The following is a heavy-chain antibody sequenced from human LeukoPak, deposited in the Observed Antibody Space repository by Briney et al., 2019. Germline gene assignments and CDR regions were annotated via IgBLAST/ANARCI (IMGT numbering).Heavy chain of an antibody. Sequence: PGGSLRLSCAASGFTFSNYAMSWVRQAPGKGLEWVSAISSSGGSTYYADSVKGRFTISRDNSKNTLYLQMNSLRAEDTAVYYCAKDIAVVSPQWYFQHWGQGTLVTVSS. V-gene: IGHV3-23*01. CDR3: AKDIAVVSPQWYFQH. J-gene: IGHJ1*01. D-gene: IGHD4-23*01. CDR2: ISSSGGST. CDR1: GFTFSNYA.